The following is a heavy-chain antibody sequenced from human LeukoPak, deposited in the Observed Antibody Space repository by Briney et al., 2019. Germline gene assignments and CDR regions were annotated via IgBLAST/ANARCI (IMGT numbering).Heavy chain of an antibody. Sequence: SPTLSLTFAISGDSVSSNSAAWNWIRQSPSRGLEWLGRTYYRSKWYNDYAVSVKSRITINPDTSKNQFSLQLNSVTPEDTAVYYCAFSAAIRYYYGMDVWGQGTTVTVSS. V-gene: IGHV6-1*01. CDR2: TYYRSKWYN. CDR3: AFSAAIRYYYGMDV. J-gene: IGHJ6*02. CDR1: GDSVSSNSAA. D-gene: IGHD2-2*02.